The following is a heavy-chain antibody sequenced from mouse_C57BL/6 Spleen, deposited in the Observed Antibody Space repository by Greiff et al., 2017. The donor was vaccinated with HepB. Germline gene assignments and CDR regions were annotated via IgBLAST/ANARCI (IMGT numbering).Heavy chain of an antibody. CDR1: GYTFTDYE. CDR3: TRLGPTIVAPFDY. D-gene: IGHD1-1*01. Sequence: VQLQQSGAELVRPGASVTLSCKASGYTFTDYEMHWVKQTPVHGLEWIGAIDPETGGTAYNQKSKGKAILTADKSSSTAYMELRSLTSEDSAVYYCTRLGPTIVAPFDYWGQSTTLTVSS. J-gene: IGHJ2*01. CDR2: IDPETGGT. V-gene: IGHV1-15*01.